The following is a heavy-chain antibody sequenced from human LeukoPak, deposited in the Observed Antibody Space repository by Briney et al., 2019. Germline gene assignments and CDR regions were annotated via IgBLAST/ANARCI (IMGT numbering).Heavy chain of an antibody. CDR2: IIPILGIA. V-gene: IGHV1-69*04. CDR1: GYTFTSYA. Sequence: ASVKVSCKASGYTFTSYAISWVRQAPGQGLEWMGRIIPILGIANYAQKFQGRVTITADKSTSTAYMELSSLRSEDTAVYYCARQTVVTLSAFDIWGQGTMVTVSS. CDR3: ARQTVVTLSAFDI. D-gene: IGHD4-23*01. J-gene: IGHJ3*02.